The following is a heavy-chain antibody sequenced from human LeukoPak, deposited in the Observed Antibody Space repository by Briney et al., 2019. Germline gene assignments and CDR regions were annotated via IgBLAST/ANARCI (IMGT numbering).Heavy chain of an antibody. D-gene: IGHD5-18*01. V-gene: IGHV3-21*01. CDR3: SSRYGYGPDFDY. Sequence: GGSLRLSCAASGFTFSSYSMNWVRQAPGKGLEWVSSISSSSSYIYYADSVKGRFTISRDNAKNSLYLQMNSLGAEDTAVYYCSSRYGYGPDFDYWGQGTLVTVSS. CDR1: GFTFSSYS. CDR2: ISSSSSYI. J-gene: IGHJ4*02.